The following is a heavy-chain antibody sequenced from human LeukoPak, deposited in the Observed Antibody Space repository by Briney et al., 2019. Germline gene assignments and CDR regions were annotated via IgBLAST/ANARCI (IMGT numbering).Heavy chain of an antibody. D-gene: IGHD3-10*01. CDR3: ARGRWYYYGSGSYYNYYYGMDV. V-gene: IGHV4-34*01. CDR2: INHSGST. CDR1: GGSFSGYY. J-gene: IGHJ6*02. Sequence: SETLSLTCAVYGGSFSGYYWSWIRQPPGKELEWIGEINHSGSTNYNPSLKSRVTISVDTSKNQFSLKLSSVTAADTAVYYCARGRWYYYGSGSYYNYYYGMDVWGQGTTVTVSS.